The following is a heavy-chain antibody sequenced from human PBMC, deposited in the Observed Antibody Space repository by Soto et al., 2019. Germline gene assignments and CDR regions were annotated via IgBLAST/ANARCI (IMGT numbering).Heavy chain of an antibody. D-gene: IGHD2-2*02. CDR3: AREGRGKKAGYNGLVSLGY. CDR1: GSRFSNYV. Sequence: QVQLVPSGAEVKTPGSSLKVSCKVSGSRFSNYVISWVRQAPGHGLAWLGRIIPIFNSTKYAQNFQGRVTITADKSTSTASLELSSLRSDDTAVYYCAREGRGKKAGYNGLVSLGYWGQGTLVTVSS. J-gene: IGHJ4*02. CDR2: IIPIFNST. V-gene: IGHV1-69*06.